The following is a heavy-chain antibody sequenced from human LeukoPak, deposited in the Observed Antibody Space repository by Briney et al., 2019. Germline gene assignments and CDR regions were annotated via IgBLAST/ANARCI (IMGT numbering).Heavy chain of an antibody. CDR3: ARDGSGYHQYYFDY. D-gene: IGHD3-22*01. Sequence: PSETLSLTCAVYGGSFSGYYWSWIRQPPGKGLEWIGEINHSGSTNYNPSLKSRVTISVDTSKNQFSLKLSSVTAADTAVYYCARDGSGYHQYYFDYWGQGTLVTVSS. J-gene: IGHJ4*02. CDR1: GGSFSGYY. V-gene: IGHV4-34*01. CDR2: INHSGST.